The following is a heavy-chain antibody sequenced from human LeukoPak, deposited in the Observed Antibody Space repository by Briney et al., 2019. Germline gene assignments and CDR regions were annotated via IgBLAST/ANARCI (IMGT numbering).Heavy chain of an antibody. CDR1: GFTFSSYE. CDR2: IYSGDST. Sequence: GGSLRLSCAASGFTFSSYEMNWVRQAPGKGLEWVSVIYSGDSTYYADSVKGRFIISRDNSKNTVYLQMNSLRAEDTAVYYCARDRAVADGRLYYWGQGTLVTVSS. D-gene: IGHD6-19*01. CDR3: ARDRAVADGRLYY. V-gene: IGHV3-66*01. J-gene: IGHJ4*02.